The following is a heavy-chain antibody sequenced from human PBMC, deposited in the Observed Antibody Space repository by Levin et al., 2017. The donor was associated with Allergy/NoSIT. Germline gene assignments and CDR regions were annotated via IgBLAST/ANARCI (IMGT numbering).Heavy chain of an antibody. CDR1: GYTFTSYY. Sequence: VASVKVSCKASGYTFTSYYMHWVRQAPGQGLEWMGIINPSGGSTSYAQKFQGRVTMTRDTSTSTVYMELSSLRSEDTAVYYCARGESSSWYFVPGGYWVWGQGTLVTVSS. V-gene: IGHV1-46*01. CDR3: ARGESSSWYFVPGGYWV. CDR2: INPSGGST. D-gene: IGHD6-13*01. J-gene: IGHJ4*02.